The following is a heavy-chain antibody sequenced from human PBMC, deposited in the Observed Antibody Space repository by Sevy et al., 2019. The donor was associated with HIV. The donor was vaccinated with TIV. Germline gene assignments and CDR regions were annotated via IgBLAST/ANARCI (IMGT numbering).Heavy chain of an antibody. Sequence: GGSLRLSCAASGFTFSTYDMHWVRQAPGKGLEWVAIISHDGSFRYYADSVRGRFSMSRDNSNNLMYLQMNGLSIEDTALYYCAKNRPPGGSYFSRHGMDVWGRGTTVTVSS. D-gene: IGHD3-16*01. CDR1: GFTFSTYD. CDR3: AKNRPPGGSYFSRHGMDV. J-gene: IGHJ6*02. CDR2: ISHDGSFR. V-gene: IGHV3-30*18.